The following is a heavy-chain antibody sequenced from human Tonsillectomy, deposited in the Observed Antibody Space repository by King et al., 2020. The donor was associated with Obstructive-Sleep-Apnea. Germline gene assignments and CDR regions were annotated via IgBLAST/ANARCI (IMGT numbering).Heavy chain of an antibody. D-gene: IGHD5-18*01. CDR2: INSAGSST. V-gene: IGHV3-74*01. CDR3: ARELDTAMVGAFDI. J-gene: IGHJ3*02. CDR1: GFTFSSYW. Sequence: VQLVESGGGLVQPGGSLRLSCAASGFTFSSYWMHWVRHAPGKGLVWVSRINSAGSSTSYADSVKVRFTISRDNAKNTLYLQMNSLRAEDTAVYYCARELDTAMVGAFDIWGQGTMVTVSS.